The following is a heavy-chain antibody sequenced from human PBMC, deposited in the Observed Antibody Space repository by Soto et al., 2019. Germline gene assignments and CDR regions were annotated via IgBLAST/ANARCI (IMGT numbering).Heavy chain of an antibody. CDR1: GGTFSSYA. D-gene: IGHD3-3*01. J-gene: IGHJ6*02. CDR3: ARDYDFWSGSPLGYYYGMDV. V-gene: IGHV1-69*13. CDR2: IIPIFGTA. Sequence: ASVKVSCKASGGTFSSYAISWVRQAPGQGLEWMGGIIPIFGTANYAQKFQGRVTITADESTSTAYMELSSLRSEDTAVYYCARDYDFWSGSPLGYYYGMDVWGQGTTVTVSS.